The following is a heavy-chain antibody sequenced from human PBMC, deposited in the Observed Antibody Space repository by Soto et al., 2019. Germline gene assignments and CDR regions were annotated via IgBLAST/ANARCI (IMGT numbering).Heavy chain of an antibody. V-gene: IGHV3-74*01. Sequence: PGGSLRLSCAASGFTFNSYWIHWVRQAPGKGLVWVSRINFDGTTTNYADSVKGRFTISRDNAKNTLYLQMNSLRDEDTAVYYREGVGFRQWLFDYWGQGSLVPVSP. J-gene: IGHJ4*02. CDR1: GFTFNSYW. CDR3: EGVGFRQWLFDY. CDR2: INFDGTTT. D-gene: IGHD6-19*01.